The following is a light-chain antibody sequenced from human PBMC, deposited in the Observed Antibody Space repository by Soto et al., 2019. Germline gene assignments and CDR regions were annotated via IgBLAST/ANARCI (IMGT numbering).Light chain of an antibody. V-gene: IGKV3-11*01. Sequence: EIVLPQSPATLSLSPGEIATLSCRASPSVSSYLAWYQSKPGQAPRLLIYDASNRATGIPARFSGRGSGPDFTLTSSSVEPEECAVYYCQQRSNWRSMYAFGQGNKVEIK. CDR1: PSVSSY. CDR3: QQRSNWRSMYA. CDR2: DAS. J-gene: IGKJ2*01.